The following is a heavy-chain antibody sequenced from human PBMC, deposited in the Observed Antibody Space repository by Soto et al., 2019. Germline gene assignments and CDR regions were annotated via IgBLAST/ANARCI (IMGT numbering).Heavy chain of an antibody. J-gene: IGHJ4*02. D-gene: IGHD4-17*01. CDR3: ARDSTVTTVSFDY. V-gene: IGHV4-38-2*02. Sequence: SETLSLTCAVSGYSISSGYYWGWIRQPPGKGLEWIGSIYHSGSTYYNPSLKSRVTISVDTSKNQFSLKLSSVTAADTAVYYCARDSTVTTVSFDYWGQGTLVTVSS. CDR1: GYSISSGYY. CDR2: IYHSGST.